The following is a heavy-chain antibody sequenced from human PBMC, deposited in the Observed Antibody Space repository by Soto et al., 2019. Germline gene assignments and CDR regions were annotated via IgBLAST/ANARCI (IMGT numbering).Heavy chain of an antibody. V-gene: IGHV1-18*01. J-gene: IGHJ3*02. Sequence: GASVKVSCKASGYTFTNYDINWVRQATGQGLEWMGWISAYNGNTNYAQKLKGRVTMTTDTSTSTAYMELRSLRSDDTAVYYCARDSQGWGPITMIGVDAFDIWGQGTMVTVSS. CDR1: GYTFTNYD. CDR2: ISAYNGNT. D-gene: IGHD3-22*01. CDR3: ARDSQGWGPITMIGVDAFDI.